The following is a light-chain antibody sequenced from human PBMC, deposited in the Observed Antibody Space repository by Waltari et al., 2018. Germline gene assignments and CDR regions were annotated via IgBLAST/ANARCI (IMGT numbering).Light chain of an antibody. J-gene: IGKJ1*01. CDR3: QQYGSSPG. CDR1: QRVSNTY. Sequence: DIVLTQSPGTLSLSAGDRATLSCRANQRVSNTYLAWYQQKPGQAPRLFLYDADTRATGIPDRFSGSWSGTEFTLTITRLEPEDFGVYYCQQYGSSPGFGQGTKVEIK. V-gene: IGKV3-20*01. CDR2: DAD.